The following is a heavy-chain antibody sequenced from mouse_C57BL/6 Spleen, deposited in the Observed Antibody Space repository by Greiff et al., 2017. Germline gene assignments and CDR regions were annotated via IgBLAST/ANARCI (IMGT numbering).Heavy chain of an antibody. CDR2: ISSGSSTI. V-gene: IGHV5-17*01. Sequence: DVHLVESGGGLVKPGGSLKLSCAASGFTFSDYGMHWVRQAPEKGLEWVAYISSGSSTIYYADTVKGRFTISRDNAKNTLFLQMTSLRSEDTAMYYCARCANWYFDVWGTGTTVTVSS. J-gene: IGHJ1*03. CDR1: GFTFSDYG. CDR3: ARCANWYFDV.